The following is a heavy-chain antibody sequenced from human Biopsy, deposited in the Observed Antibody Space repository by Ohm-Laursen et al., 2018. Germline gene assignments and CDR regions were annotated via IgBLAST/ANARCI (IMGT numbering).Heavy chain of an antibody. CDR2: ISSSSNFI. CDR3: ARALLPAAAVHYGMDV. V-gene: IGHV3-21*01. D-gene: IGHD2-2*01. CDR1: GVTLSGYA. Sequence: SLRLSCAASGVTLSGYAMNWVRQAPGKGLEWVSSISSSSNFIYYGDSVKGRFTISRDNAKNSLYLQMNSLRAEDTAVYYCARALLPAAAVHYGMDVWGQGTTVTVSS. J-gene: IGHJ6*02.